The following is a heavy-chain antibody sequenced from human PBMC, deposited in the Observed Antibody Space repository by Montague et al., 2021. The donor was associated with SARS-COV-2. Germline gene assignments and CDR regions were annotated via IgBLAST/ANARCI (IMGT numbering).Heavy chain of an antibody. V-gene: IGHV3-33*08. D-gene: IGHD6-13*01. J-gene: IGHJ4*02. CDR1: GFTFSSYG. CDR2: IWYDGSNK. Sequence: SLRLSCAASGFTFSSYGMHWVRQAPGKGLEWVAVIWYDGSNKYYADSVKGRFTSSRDNSKNTLYLQMNSLRAEDTAVYYCARGRQDSSSWYGSYFDYWGQGTLVTVSS. CDR3: ARGRQDSSSWYGSYFDY.